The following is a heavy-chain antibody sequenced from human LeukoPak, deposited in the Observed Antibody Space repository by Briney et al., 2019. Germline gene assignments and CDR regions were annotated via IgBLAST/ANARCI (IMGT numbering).Heavy chain of an antibody. V-gene: IGHV3-30-3*01. CDR1: GFTFSSYA. CDR2: ISYDGSNK. J-gene: IGHJ6*02. CDR3: ARDRYCSSTSCYADYYYGMDV. D-gene: IGHD2-2*01. Sequence: GGSLRLSCAASGFTFSSYAMHWVRQAPGKGLEWVAVISYDGSNKYYADSAKGRFTISRDNSKNTLYLQMNSLRAEDTAVYYCARDRYCSSTSCYADYYYGMDVWGQGTTVTVSS.